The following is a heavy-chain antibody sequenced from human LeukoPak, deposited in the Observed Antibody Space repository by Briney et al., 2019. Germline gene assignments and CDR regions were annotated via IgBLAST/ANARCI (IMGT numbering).Heavy chain of an antibody. V-gene: IGHV4-59*01. D-gene: IGHD3-10*01. CDR1: GGSISSYY. CDR2: IYYSGST. Sequence: SETLSLTCTVSGGSISSYYWSWIRQPPRKGLEWIGYIYYSGSTNYNPSLKSRVTISVDTSKNQFSLKLSSVTAADTAVYYCARDRSYYGSGSSPAGYMDVWGKGTTVTVSS. CDR3: ARDRSYYGSGSSPAGYMDV. J-gene: IGHJ6*03.